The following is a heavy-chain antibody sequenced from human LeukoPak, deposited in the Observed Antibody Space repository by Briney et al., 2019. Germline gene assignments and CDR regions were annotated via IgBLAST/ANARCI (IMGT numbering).Heavy chain of an antibody. CDR2: TSGSGGST. CDR1: GFTFSSYA. J-gene: IGHJ3*02. Sequence: GGSLRLSCAASGFTFSSYAMSWVRQAPGKGLEWVSATSGSGGSTYYADSVKGRFTISRDNSKNTLYLQMNSLRAEDTAVYYCAKVLARGYLNHNAFDIWGQGTMVTVSS. V-gene: IGHV3-23*01. CDR3: AKVLARGYLNHNAFDI. D-gene: IGHD5-18*01.